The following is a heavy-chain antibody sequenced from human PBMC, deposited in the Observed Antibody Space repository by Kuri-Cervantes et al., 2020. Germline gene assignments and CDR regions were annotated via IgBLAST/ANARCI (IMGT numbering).Heavy chain of an antibody. CDR1: GFTFSSYS. CDR2: ISSSSSYI. J-gene: IGHJ3*02. D-gene: IGHD2-8*01. V-gene: IGHV3-21*01. Sequence: GGSLRLSCAASGFTFSSYSMNWVRQAPGKGLEWVSSISSSSSYIYYADSVKGRFTISRDNAKNSLYLQMNSLRAGDTAVYYCARLSTKVRYAFDIWGQGTMVTVSS. CDR3: ARLSTKVRYAFDI.